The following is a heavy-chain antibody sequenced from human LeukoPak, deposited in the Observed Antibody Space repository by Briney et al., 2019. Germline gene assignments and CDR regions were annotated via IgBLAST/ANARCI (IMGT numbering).Heavy chain of an antibody. J-gene: IGHJ4*02. V-gene: IGHV3-7*01. CDR1: GFTFSSYW. CDR2: IKQDGSAK. D-gene: IGHD2-2*01. Sequence: GGSLRLSCAASGFTFSSYWMSWVRQAPGKGLEWVANIKQDGSAKYYMDSVKGRFTISRDSTKNSLYLQMNSLRAEDTAVYYCAKIYCTSTDCYYDYWGQGTLVTVSS. CDR3: AKIYCTSTDCYYDY.